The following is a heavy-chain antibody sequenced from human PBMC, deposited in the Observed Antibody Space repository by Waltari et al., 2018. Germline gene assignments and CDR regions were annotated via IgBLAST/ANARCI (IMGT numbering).Heavy chain of an antibody. CDR1: GFPFSTYD. J-gene: IGHJ4*02. CDR3: TRRAYFDY. V-gene: IGHV3-15*07. Sequence: EVHLVESGGGLVQPGGSLRLSCAASGFPFSTYDVHWVRQTTGKRLEWVGRIKSKTDGGTTDYAAPVKGRFTISRDDSKNTLYLQMNSLKTEDTAVYYCTRRAYFDYWGQGTLVTVSS. CDR2: IKSKTDGGTT.